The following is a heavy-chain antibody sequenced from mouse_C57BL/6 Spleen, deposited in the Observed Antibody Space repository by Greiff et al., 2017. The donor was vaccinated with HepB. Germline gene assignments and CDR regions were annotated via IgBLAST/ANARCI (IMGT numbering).Heavy chain of an antibody. CDR1: GYSFTGYF. V-gene: IGHV1-20*01. Sequence: EVQLQQSGPELVKPGDSVKISCKASGYSFTGYFMNWVIQSHGKSLEWIGRINPYNGDTFYNQKFKGKATLTVDKSSSTAHMELRSLTSEDSAVYYCARWDYDYDGGFAYWGQGTLVTVSS. CDR3: ARWDYDYDGGFAY. J-gene: IGHJ3*01. D-gene: IGHD2-4*01. CDR2: INPYNGDT.